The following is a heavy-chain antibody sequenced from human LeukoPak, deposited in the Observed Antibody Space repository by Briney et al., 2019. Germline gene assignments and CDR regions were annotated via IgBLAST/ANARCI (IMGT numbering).Heavy chain of an antibody. Sequence: GGSLRLSCAASGFTFSSYWMSWVRQAPGKGLEWVANIKQDGSEKYYVDSVKGRFTISRDNAKNSLYLQMNSLRAEDTAVYYCARVLAMVRGALDYWGQGTLVTVSS. D-gene: IGHD3-10*01. V-gene: IGHV3-7*03. CDR2: IKQDGSEK. CDR1: GFTFSSYW. CDR3: ARVLAMVRGALDY. J-gene: IGHJ4*02.